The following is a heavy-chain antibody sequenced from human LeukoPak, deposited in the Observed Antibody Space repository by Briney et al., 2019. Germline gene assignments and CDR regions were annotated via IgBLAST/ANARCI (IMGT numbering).Heavy chain of an antibody. CDR1: GYTFFRHG. CDR2: ISAYDAKT. V-gene: IGHV1-18*01. D-gene: IGHD1-14*01. J-gene: IGHJ4*02. CDR3: ARDSRSPGPVFSDY. Sequence: ASVTVSCTASGYTFFRHGVNWVRQAPGQGLEWMGWISAYDAKTHYAERLQGRVTMTRDISASTVYMELRSLTSDDTAVYYCARDSRSPGPVFSDYWGQGALVTVSS.